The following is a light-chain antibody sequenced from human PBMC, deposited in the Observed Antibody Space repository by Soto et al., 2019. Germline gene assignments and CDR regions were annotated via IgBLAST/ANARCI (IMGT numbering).Light chain of an antibody. Sequence: QSVLTQPPSVSGAPGQRVTISCTGSSSNIGAGYDVHWYQQLPGTAPKLLIYGNSNRPSGVPDRFSGSKSGTSASLAITGLQAEDEADYYCQSYDSSLSVVFGGGTTDRP. CDR1: SSNIGAGYD. CDR3: QSYDSSLSVV. V-gene: IGLV1-40*01. J-gene: IGLJ2*01. CDR2: GNS.